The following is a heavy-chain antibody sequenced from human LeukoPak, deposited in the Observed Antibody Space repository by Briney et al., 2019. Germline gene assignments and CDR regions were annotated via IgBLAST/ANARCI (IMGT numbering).Heavy chain of an antibody. CDR1: GGSISSYY. D-gene: IGHD6-19*01. Sequence: PSETLALTCTVAGGSISSYYWSWIRQPPGKGLEWVGYIYYSGSTNYNPSLKSRVTISVDTSKNQFSLKLSSVTAADTAVYYCARHGYSSGSLAWFDPWGQGTQVTVSS. CDR3: ARHGYSSGSLAWFDP. V-gene: IGHV4-59*01. CDR2: IYYSGST. J-gene: IGHJ5*02.